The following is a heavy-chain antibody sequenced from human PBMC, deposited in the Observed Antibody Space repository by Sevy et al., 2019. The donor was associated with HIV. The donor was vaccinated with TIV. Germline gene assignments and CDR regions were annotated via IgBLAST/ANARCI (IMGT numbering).Heavy chain of an antibody. Sequence: SETLSLTCGVSGDSINSNDYYWGWIRQPPGKGLEWIGTIYYSGSTYYNPSLKSRVTISVDTSKNQFSLKLTSVTAANTALYYCARHLPLAYYEILTPDSRPFDNWGQGTLVTVSS. D-gene: IGHD3-9*01. J-gene: IGHJ4*02. CDR3: ARHLPLAYYEILTPDSRPFDN. CDR1: GDSINSNDYY. V-gene: IGHV4-39*01. CDR2: IYYSGST.